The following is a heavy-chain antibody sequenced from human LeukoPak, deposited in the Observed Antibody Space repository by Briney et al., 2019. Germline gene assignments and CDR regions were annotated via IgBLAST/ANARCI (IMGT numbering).Heavy chain of an antibody. J-gene: IGHJ5*02. CDR1: GGSISSADYS. CDR2: IYYSGST. CDR3: ARSPQYCSSISCPPWWFDP. Sequence: SETLSLTCTVSGGSISSADYSWSWIRQPPGEGLEWIGYIYYSGSTYYNPSLKSRVTISVDTSKNQFSLKLSSVTAADTAVYYCARSPQYCSSISCPPWWFDPWGQGTLVTVSS. V-gene: IGHV4-30-4*02. D-gene: IGHD2-2*01.